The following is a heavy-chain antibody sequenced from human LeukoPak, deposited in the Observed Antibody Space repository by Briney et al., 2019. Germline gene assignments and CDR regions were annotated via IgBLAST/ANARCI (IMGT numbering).Heavy chain of an antibody. D-gene: IGHD3-10*01. J-gene: IGHJ4*02. CDR2: ISSSSSTI. CDR3: AGHGSGSYLYYFDY. CDR1: GFTFSSYS. Sequence: GGSLRLSCAASGFTFSSYSMNWVRQAPGKGLEWVSYISSSSSTIYYADSVKGRFTISRDNAENSLYLQMNSLRDEDTAVYYCAGHGSGSYLYYFDYWGQGTLVTVSS. V-gene: IGHV3-48*02.